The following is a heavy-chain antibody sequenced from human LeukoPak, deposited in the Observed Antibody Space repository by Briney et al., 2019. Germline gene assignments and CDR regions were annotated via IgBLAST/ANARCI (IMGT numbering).Heavy chain of an antibody. V-gene: IGHV3-74*01. CDR1: GINIRSNW. CDR3: AIAGRSTTMGLDFFDY. Sequence: GGSLRLSCAAPGINIRSNWMHWVRQAPGTGLVWVARVNSEGSRTTYADSVKGRFTISRDNAKNSLYLQMNSLRAEDTAVYYCAIAGRSTTMGLDFFDYWGQGTLVTVSS. J-gene: IGHJ4*02. CDR2: VNSEGSRT. D-gene: IGHD2-2*01.